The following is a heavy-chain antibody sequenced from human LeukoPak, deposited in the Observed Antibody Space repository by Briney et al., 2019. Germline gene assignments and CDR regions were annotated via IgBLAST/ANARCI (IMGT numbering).Heavy chain of an antibody. J-gene: IGHJ4*02. CDR3: AKDASSGSSWYYFDY. CDR2: ISWNSGSI. Sequence: PGGSLRLSCAAPGFTFYDYAMHWVRQAPGKGLEWVSGISWNSGSIGYADSVKGRFTISRDNAKNSLYLQMNSLRAEDTALYYCAKDASSGSSWYYFDYWGQGTLVTVSS. D-gene: IGHD6-13*01. V-gene: IGHV3-9*01. CDR1: GFTFYDYA.